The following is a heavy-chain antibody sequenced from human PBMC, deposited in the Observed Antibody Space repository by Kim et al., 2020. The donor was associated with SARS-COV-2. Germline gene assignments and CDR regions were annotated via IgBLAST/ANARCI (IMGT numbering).Heavy chain of an antibody. J-gene: IGHJ1*01. V-gene: IGHV3-23*01. CDR2: ISGSGGST. CDR3: AKASGYSSSWYLPYFQH. CDR1: GFTFSSYA. D-gene: IGHD6-13*01. Sequence: GGSLRLSCAASGFTFSSYAMSWVRQAPGKGLEWVSAISGSGGSTYYADSVKSRFTISRDNSKNTLYLQMNSLRAEDTAVYYCAKASGYSSSWYLPYFQHWGQGTLVTVSS.